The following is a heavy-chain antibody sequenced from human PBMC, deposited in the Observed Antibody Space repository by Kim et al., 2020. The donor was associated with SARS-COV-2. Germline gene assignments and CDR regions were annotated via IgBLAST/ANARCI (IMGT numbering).Heavy chain of an antibody. CDR2: ISYDGSNK. CDR3: ARDMLRAAATYYFDY. CDR1: GFTFSSYA. J-gene: IGHJ4*01. Sequence: GGSLRLSCAASGFTFSSYAMHWVRQAPGKGLEWVAVISYDGSNKYYADSVKGRFTISRDNSKNTLYLQMNSLRAEDTAVYYCARDMLRAAATYYFDYWG. V-gene: IGHV3-30*04. D-gene: IGHD6-13*01.